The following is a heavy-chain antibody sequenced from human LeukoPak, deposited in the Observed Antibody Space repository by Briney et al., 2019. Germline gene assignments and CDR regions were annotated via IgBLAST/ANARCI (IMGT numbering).Heavy chain of an antibody. V-gene: IGHV3-30*04. CDR2: ISYDGSNK. CDR1: GFTFSSYA. D-gene: IGHD3-3*01. J-gene: IGHJ6*02. CDR3: ARAPTKHTIFGVHRYYYGMDV. Sequence: GRSLRLSCAASGFTFSSYAMHWVRQAPGKGLKWVAVISYDGSNKYYADSVKGRFTISRDNSKNTLYLQMNSLRAEDTAVYYCARAPTKHTIFGVHRYYYGMDVWGQGTTVTVSS.